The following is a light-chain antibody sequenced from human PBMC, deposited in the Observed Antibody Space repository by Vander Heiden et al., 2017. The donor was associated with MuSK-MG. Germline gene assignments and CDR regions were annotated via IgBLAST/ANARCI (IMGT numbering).Light chain of an antibody. V-gene: IGLV3-19*01. CDR2: GKD. CDR1: SLSYYY. J-gene: IGLJ2*01. Sequence: SSELTQDPAVSVALGQTVRITCQGDSLSYYYASWYQQKPGRGPVLVFYGKDNRPSGIPDRFSGSRSGTTSYLTITGAQAEDEADYFCCSRDSGGDLAVFGGGTTVTVL. CDR3: CSRDSGGDLAV.